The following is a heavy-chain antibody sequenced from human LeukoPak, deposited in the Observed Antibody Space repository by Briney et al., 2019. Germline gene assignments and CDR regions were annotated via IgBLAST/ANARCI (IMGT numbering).Heavy chain of an antibody. CDR1: GFTFSIAW. Sequence: GGSLRPSCAASGFTFSIAWMSWVRQAPGKGLEWVGRIKSKTDGGTTDYAAPVKGRFTISRDDSKNTLYLQMNSLKTEDTAVYYCTTKPCSSTSCYYYYGMDVWGKGTTVTVSS. CDR3: TTKPCSSTSCYYYYGMDV. J-gene: IGHJ6*04. CDR2: IKSKTDGGTT. D-gene: IGHD2-2*01. V-gene: IGHV3-15*01.